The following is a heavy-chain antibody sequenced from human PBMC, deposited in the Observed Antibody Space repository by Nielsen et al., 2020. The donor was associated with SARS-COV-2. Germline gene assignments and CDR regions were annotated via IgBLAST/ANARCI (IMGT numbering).Heavy chain of an antibody. CDR2: ISSSSSYI. D-gene: IGHD5-18*01. V-gene: IGHV3-21*01. Sequence: GESLKISCAASGFTFSSYSMNWVRQAPGKGLEWVSSISSSSSYIYYADSVKGRFTISRDNAKNSLYLQMNSLRAEDTAVYYCARGGLSGYSYGRTRPYYYYYMDVWGKGTTVTVSS. J-gene: IGHJ6*03. CDR3: ARGGLSGYSYGRTRPYYYYYMDV. CDR1: GFTFSSYS.